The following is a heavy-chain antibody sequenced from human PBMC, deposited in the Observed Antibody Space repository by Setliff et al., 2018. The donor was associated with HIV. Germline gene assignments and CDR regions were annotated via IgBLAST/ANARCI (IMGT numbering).Heavy chain of an antibody. CDR2: IYTSGST. CDR1: GGSISSYY. CDR3: GTLRGDHGSYGEYRDAVFDN. V-gene: IGHV4-4*07. D-gene: IGHD4-17*01. J-gene: IGHJ3*02. Sequence: SETLSLTCTVSGGSISSYYWNWIRQPAGKGMEWIGHIYTSGSTNYNPTLKSRVTMSVDTSKNQFALKLSSGTAADTAVYYCGTLRGDHGSYGEYRDAVFDNWGQGTMVTVS.